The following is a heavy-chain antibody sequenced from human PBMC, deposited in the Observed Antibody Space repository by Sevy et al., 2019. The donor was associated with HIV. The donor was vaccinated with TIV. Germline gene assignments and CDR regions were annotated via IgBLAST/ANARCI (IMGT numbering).Heavy chain of an antibody. D-gene: IGHD3-3*01. CDR2: IWYDGSNK. J-gene: IGHJ3*02. V-gene: IGHV3-33*01. CDR1: GFTFSSYG. CDR3: ARGYYDLGGAFDI. Sequence: GGSLRLSCAASGFTFSSYGMHWVRQAPGKGLEWVAVIWYDGSNKYYADSVKGRFTISRDNSKNTLYLQMNSLRAEDTAVYYCARGYYDLGGAFDIWGQGIMVTVSS.